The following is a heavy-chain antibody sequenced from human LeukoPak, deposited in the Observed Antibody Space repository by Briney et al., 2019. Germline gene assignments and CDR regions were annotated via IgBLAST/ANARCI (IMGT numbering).Heavy chain of an antibody. V-gene: IGHV3-30*02. CDR1: GFTFSSYG. Sequence: GGSLRLSCAASGFTFSSYGMHWVRLAPGKGLEWVAFIRYDGSNKYYADSVKGRFTISRDNSKNTLYLQMNSLRAEDTAVYYCAKDGREDIVVVPAARDYYYYYYMDVWGKGTTVTVSS. CDR3: AKDGREDIVVVPAARDYYYYYYMDV. D-gene: IGHD2-2*01. J-gene: IGHJ6*03. CDR2: IRYDGSNK.